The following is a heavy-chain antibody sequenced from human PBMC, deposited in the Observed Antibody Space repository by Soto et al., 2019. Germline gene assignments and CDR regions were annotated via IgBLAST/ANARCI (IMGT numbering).Heavy chain of an antibody. V-gene: IGHV4-59*01. D-gene: IGHD1-7*01. CDR1: GGSISSYY. CDR2: IYFSGST. Sequence: PSETLSLTSTVSGGSISSYYWSWIRQPPGKGLERIGYIYFSGSTNYIPSLKSRVTISVYTSKNQFSLKLSSVTAADTAVYFCAREGLTGTIGLYYYYGMDVWGQGTTVTVSS. J-gene: IGHJ6*02. CDR3: AREGLTGTIGLYYYYGMDV.